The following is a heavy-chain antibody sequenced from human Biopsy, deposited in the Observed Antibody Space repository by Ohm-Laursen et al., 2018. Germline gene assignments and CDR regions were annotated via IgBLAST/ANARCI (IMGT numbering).Heavy chain of an antibody. Sequence: ESSVKVSCKASDYKFTSYGMSWVRQAPGQGFEWMGRISGYNGNTNYAQKFQGRITMTIDAATSTGYMDLRSLKSDDTAVYYCARIAAAGWDDYWGQGTLVTVSS. CDR1: DYKFTSYG. J-gene: IGHJ4*02. V-gene: IGHV1-18*01. D-gene: IGHD6-25*01. CDR3: ARIAAAGWDDY. CDR2: ISGYNGNT.